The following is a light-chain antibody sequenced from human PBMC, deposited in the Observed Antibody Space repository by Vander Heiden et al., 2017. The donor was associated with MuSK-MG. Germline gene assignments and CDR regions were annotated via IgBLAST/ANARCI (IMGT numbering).Light chain of an antibody. J-gene: IGLJ2*01. CDR2: EDN. V-gene: IGLV6-57*01. Sequence: NFMLTQPHSVSESPGKPVTISCTRSSGSIASNYVQWYHQRPGSSPTTVIYEDNQRPSGVPDRFSGSIDSSSNSASLTISGLKTEDEADYYCQSYDSSNVVFGGGTKLTVL. CDR3: QSYDSSNVV. CDR1: SGSIASNY.